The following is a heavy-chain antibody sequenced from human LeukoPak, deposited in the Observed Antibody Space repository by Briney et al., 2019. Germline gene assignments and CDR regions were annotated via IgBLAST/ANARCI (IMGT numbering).Heavy chain of an antibody. D-gene: IGHD3-10*01. CDR3: ATRSGSTWRGYYYYYMDV. CDR2: IYYSGST. V-gene: IGHV4-59*01. CDR1: GGSISSFY. Sequence: KPSETLSLTCTGSGGSISSFYWSWIRQPPGKGLEWIGYIYYSGSTNYNPSLKSRVTISVDTSKTQFSLKLSSVTAADTAVYYCATRSGSTWRGYYYYYMDVWGKGTTVTVSS. J-gene: IGHJ6*03.